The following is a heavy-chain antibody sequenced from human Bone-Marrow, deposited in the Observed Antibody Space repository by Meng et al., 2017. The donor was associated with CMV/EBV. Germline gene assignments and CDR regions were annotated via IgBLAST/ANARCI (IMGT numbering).Heavy chain of an antibody. D-gene: IGHD2-15*01. CDR2: ISHGEDT. V-gene: IGHV4-4*02. J-gene: IGHJ4*02. CDR3: ARVRCSGGSCFYFDF. Sequence: SGDSSSSSDWWTWVRQPPGEGLEWIGEISHGEDTNYSPSLKSRVTISMDKSKRHFSLRVNSVTAADTAVYYCARVRCSGGSCFYFDFWGQGTLVTVSS. CDR1: GDSSSSSDW.